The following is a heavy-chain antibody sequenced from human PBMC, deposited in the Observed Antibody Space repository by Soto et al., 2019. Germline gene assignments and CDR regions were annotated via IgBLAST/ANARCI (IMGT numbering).Heavy chain of an antibody. CDR2: INHSGST. V-gene: IGHV4-34*01. CDR1: GGSFSGYY. D-gene: IGHD3-10*01. J-gene: IGHJ5*02. CDR3: VRGGDIMVRGTGDNWFDP. Sequence: PSETLSLPCAVYGGSFSGYYWSWIRQPPGKGLEWIGEINHSGSTNYNPSLKSRVTISVDTSKNQFSLKLSSVTAADTAVYYCVRGGDIMVRGTGDNWFDPWGQGTLVTVSS.